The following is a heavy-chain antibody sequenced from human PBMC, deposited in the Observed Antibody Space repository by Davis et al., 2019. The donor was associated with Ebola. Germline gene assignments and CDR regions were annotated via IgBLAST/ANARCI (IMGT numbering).Heavy chain of an antibody. V-gene: IGHV4-4*02. CDR1: GGSISGRVW. CDR2: ISHGGST. J-gene: IGHJ4*02. Sequence: MPGGSLRLSCAVSGGSISGRVWWSWVRQPPGKGLEWIGEISHGGSTNYNPSLKSRVTISVDKSKNQFSLKLTSVTAADTAMYYCARSYGYCTADNCFKGFNYWGQGSLVTVSS. CDR3: ARSYGYCTADNCFKGFNY. D-gene: IGHD2-15*01.